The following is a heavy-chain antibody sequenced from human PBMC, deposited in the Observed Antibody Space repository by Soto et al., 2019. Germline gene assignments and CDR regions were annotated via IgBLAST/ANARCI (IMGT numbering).Heavy chain of an antibody. CDR1: SGSISSSY. Sequence: QVQLQESGPGLVKPSETLSLTCTVSSGSISSSYWSWIRQSPRKGLEWIGYIYYSGSTNYNPSLKSRVTISVDTSKNQCSLKVTSVTAADTAVYYCARGDGYYFDCWGQGTLVTVSS. D-gene: IGHD2-21*02. CDR3: ARGDGYYFDC. J-gene: IGHJ4*02. CDR2: IYYSGST. V-gene: IGHV4-59*08.